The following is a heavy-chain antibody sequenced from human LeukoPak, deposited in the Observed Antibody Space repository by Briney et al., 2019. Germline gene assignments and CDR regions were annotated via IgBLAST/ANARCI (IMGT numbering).Heavy chain of an antibody. CDR3: ARGGDY. D-gene: IGHD3-16*01. V-gene: IGHV3-48*01. Sequence: PGGSLRLSCAASGFSLSSYSMNWVRQAPGKGLEWVSYIDSSSSIIYYADSVKGRFTISRDNAKDSLYLQMNSLRAEDTAVYYCARGGDYWGQGTLVTVSS. CDR2: IDSSSSII. J-gene: IGHJ4*02. CDR1: GFSLSSYS.